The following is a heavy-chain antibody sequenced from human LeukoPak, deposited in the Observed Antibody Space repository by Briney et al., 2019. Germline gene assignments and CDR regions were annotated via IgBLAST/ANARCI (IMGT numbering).Heavy chain of an antibody. D-gene: IGHD5-12*01. J-gene: IGHJ4*01. CDR2: IDPSDSYT. CDR3: AILHHSGYLDYFDY. CDR1: GYSFTSYW. Sequence: NLGESLKISCKGSGYSFTSYWISWVRQMPGKGLEWMGRIDPSDSYTNYSPSFQGHVTISADKSISTAYLQWSSLKASDTAMYYCAILHHSGYLDYFDYWGHGALVTVSS. V-gene: IGHV5-10-1*01.